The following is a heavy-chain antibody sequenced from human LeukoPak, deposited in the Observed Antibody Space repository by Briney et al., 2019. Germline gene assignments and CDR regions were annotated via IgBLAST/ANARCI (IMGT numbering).Heavy chain of an antibody. J-gene: IGHJ6*02. V-gene: IGHV3-30*18. CDR1: GFTFSSYG. CDR3: AKCREYCYYYGMDV. Sequence: GGSLRLSCAASGFTFSSYGMHWVRQAPGKGLEWVAVISYDGSNKYYADSVKGRFTISRDNSKNTLYLQMNSLRAEDTAVYYCAKCREYCYYYGMDVWGQGTTVTVSS. CDR2: ISYDGSNK.